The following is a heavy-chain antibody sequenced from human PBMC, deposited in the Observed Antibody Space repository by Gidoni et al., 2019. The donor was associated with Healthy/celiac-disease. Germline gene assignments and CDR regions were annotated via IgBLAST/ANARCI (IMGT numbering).Heavy chain of an antibody. V-gene: IGHV4-34*01. CDR3: AREDCSGGSCYDRDLDY. D-gene: IGHD2-15*01. CDR1: GGACSGYY. J-gene: IGHJ4*02. CDR2: RNHSGSS. Sequence: VQLQQWGAGLLKPSETLCRPCAAYGGACSGYYWSWIRQPPGKGLEWIGERNHSGSSNYNPSLKSRVTISVDTSKSQFSLKLSSVPAADTAVYYCAREDCSGGSCYDRDLDYWGQGTLVTVSS.